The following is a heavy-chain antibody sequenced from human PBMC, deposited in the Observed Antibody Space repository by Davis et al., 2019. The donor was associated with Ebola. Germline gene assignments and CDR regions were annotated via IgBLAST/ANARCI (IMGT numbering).Heavy chain of an antibody. Sequence: SETLSLTCAVYGGSFSGYYWSWIRQPPGKGLEWIGEINHSGSTNYNPSLKSRVTISVDKSKNQFSLKLSSVTAADTAVYYCARGRGYCSSTSCYQRFDYWGQGTLVTVSS. D-gene: IGHD2-2*01. CDR2: INHSGST. J-gene: IGHJ4*02. CDR1: GGSFSGYY. CDR3: ARGRGYCSSTSCYQRFDY. V-gene: IGHV4-34*01.